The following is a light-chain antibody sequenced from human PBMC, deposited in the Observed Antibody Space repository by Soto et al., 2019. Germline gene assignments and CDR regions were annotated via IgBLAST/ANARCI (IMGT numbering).Light chain of an antibody. CDR2: GPS. Sequence: EIVLTQSPGTRSLSRGGGATLACRAIQSVSNNFLAWYQHRPGQAPRLLIYGPSTRATGIPDRFSGSGSGTDFTLTISRLEPEDFAVYYCQQYDSSPSWTFGQGTKVDIK. CDR1: QSVSNNF. J-gene: IGKJ1*01. CDR3: QQYDSSPSWT. V-gene: IGKV3-20*01.